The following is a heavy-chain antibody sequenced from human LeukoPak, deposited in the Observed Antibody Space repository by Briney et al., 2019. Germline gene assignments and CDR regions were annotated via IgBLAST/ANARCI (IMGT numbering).Heavy chain of an antibody. CDR1: GYTFTSYY. Sequence: ASVKVSCKASGYTFTSYYMHWVRQAPGQGLEWMGIINPSGGSTSYAQKFQGRVTMTRDTSTSTVYMELSSLRSEDTAVYYCARHQDLLRLAVAGHGYFDYWGQGTLVTVSS. V-gene: IGHV1-46*01. D-gene: IGHD6-19*01. CDR2: INPSGGST. J-gene: IGHJ4*02. CDR3: ARHQDLLRLAVAGHGYFDY.